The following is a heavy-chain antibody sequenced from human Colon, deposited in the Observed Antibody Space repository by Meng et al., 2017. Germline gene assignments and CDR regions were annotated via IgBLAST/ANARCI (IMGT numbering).Heavy chain of an antibody. Sequence: QGRLGGSGGGVVQPGRSLRLSGAASGFSFSNFAFHWVRQAPGKGLEWVAAISSDGNNKQYADSVKGRFTISRDQSKNTLYLQGSSLRPEDTAVYYCARSGLTWASFHYWGQGTLVTVSS. D-gene: IGHD3-9*01. V-gene: IGHV3-30*15. CDR2: ISSDGNNK. CDR1: GFSFSNFA. CDR3: ARSGLTWASFHY. J-gene: IGHJ4*02.